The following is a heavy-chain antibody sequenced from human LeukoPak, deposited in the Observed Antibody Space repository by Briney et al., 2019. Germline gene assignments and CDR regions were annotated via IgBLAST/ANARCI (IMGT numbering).Heavy chain of an antibody. D-gene: IGHD3-3*01. CDR3: VKEYHSRGFGAYFDY. J-gene: IGHJ4*02. V-gene: IGHV3-30*18. CDR2: IKV. Sequence: GGSLRLSCAASGVTLSTYAMSWARQAPGKGLEWVAVIKVYADSVKGRFTLSRDNSINTVDLQMNSLRAEDTAVYYCVKEYHSRGFGAYFDYWGQGTLVTVSS. CDR1: GVTLSTYA.